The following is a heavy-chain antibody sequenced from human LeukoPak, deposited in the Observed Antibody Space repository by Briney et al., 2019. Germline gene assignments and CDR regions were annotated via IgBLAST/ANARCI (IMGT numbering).Heavy chain of an antibody. CDR1: GFTFDDYA. V-gene: IGHV3-9*01. Sequence: GGSLRLSCAASGFTFDDYAMHWVRQRPGKGLEWVSGISWHGAAIDYAESVKGRFTISRDSAQNSLFLQINSLTTDDTALYYCAKSSVRENTHFFDYWGRGTLVTVSS. J-gene: IGHJ4*02. CDR2: ISWHGAAI. CDR3: AKSSVRENTHFFDY. D-gene: IGHD2/OR15-2a*01.